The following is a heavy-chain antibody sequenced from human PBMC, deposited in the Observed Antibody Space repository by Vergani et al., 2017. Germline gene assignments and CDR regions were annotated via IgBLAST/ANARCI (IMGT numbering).Heavy chain of an antibody. Sequence: EVQLVESGGGLVQPGGSLRLSCAASGFTFSSYAMHWVRQAPGKGLEYVSAISSNGGSTYYANSVKGRFTISRDNSKNTLYLQMNSLRAEDTAVYYCAKEAGYSYDLYFDYWGQGTLVTVSS. V-gene: IGHV3-64*01. D-gene: IGHD5-18*01. J-gene: IGHJ4*02. CDR1: GFTFSSYA. CDR3: AKEAGYSYDLYFDY. CDR2: ISSNGGST.